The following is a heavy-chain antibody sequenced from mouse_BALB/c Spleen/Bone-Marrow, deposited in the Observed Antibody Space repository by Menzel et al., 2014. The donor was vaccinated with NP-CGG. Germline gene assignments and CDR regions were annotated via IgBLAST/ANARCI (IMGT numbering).Heavy chain of an antibody. J-gene: IGHJ4*01. V-gene: IGHV5-9-1*01. D-gene: IGHD2-4*01. CDR1: GITFSSYA. Sequence: PGGGLVKPGGSLKLSCAASGITFSSYAISWVRQTPEKRLEWVANISSGGSYTYYPDSVKGRFTISRDNAKNTLYLQMSSLRSEDTAMYYCASSYYDYDGYAMDYWGQGTSVTVSS. CDR2: ISSGGSYT. CDR3: ASSYYDYDGYAMDY.